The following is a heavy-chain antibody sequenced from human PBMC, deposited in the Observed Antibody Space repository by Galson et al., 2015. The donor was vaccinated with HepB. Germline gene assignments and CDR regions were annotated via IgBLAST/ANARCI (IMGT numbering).Heavy chain of an antibody. V-gene: IGHV1-46*02. CDR2: INPSGDYR. CDR1: GYTFNDYS. Sequence: SVKVSCKGFGYTFNDYSLHWVRQAPGQGLEWMGIINPSGDYRSYGPKFQGRVTMTRDTYTSTVYMELKSLRSDDTAVYYCARDGFWSGSVNYYFMDVWGTGTTVSVSS. CDR3: ARDGFWSGSVNYYFMDV. J-gene: IGHJ6*03. D-gene: IGHD3-3*01.